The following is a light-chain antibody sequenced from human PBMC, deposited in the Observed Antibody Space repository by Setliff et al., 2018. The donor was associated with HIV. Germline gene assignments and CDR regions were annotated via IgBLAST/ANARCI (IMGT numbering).Light chain of an antibody. CDR2: DVD. V-gene: IGLV2-11*01. Sequence: QSVLTQPPSVSGSPGQSVTISCTGTGSDVGAYNRVSWYQQHPGKPPKLIIYDVDKGPSGVPDRFSGSKSGNTASLTVSGLQAEDEAEYYCCSHAGTFYVFGTGTKVTVL. CDR1: GSDVGAYNR. J-gene: IGLJ1*01. CDR3: CSHAGTFYV.